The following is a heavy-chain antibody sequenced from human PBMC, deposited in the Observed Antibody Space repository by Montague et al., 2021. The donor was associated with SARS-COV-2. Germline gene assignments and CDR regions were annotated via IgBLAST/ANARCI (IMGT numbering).Heavy chain of an antibody. CDR1: GGSFSTYS. J-gene: IGHJ6*03. CDR2: IHHGGST. Sequence: SETLSLTCAVHGGSFSTYSWNWIRQPPGKGLEWIGEIHHGGSTNYNPSLKSRVTISADTATNQFSLTLTSVAAAAPAVYYCARLGDGVVPSPILGVGPYYSYYYMDVWGKGTTVTVSS. D-gene: IGHD3-10*01. V-gene: IGHV4-34*01. CDR3: ARLGDGVVPSPILGVGPYYSYYYMDV.